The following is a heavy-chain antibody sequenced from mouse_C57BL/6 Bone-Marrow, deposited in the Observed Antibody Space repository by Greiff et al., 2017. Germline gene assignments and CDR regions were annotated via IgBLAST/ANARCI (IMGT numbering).Heavy chain of an antibody. Sequence: VQLQQPGAELVKPGASVKLSCKASGYTFTSYWMHWVKQRPGQGLEWIGMIHPNSGSTYYNEKFKSKVTLSVDKSNRTAYMQLSSLPSEDSAVYCSARCSGTCCDYWGQGTTLTVSS. CDR3: ARCSGTCCDY. J-gene: IGHJ2*01. CDR1: GYTFTSYW. V-gene: IGHV1-64*01. CDR2: IHPNSGST. D-gene: IGHD4-1*01.